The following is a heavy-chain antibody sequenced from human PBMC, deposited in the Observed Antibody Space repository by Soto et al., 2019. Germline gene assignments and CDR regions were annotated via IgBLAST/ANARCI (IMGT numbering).Heavy chain of an antibody. V-gene: IGHV1-69*02. CDR1: GGTFSSYT. D-gene: IGHD3-16*01. Sequence: QVQLVQSGAEVKKPGSSVKVSCKASGGTFSSYTISWVRQAPGQGLEWMGRIIPILGIANYAQKFQGRVTITADKSTSTAYMELSSLRSEDTAVYYCEKIPMITVGGVTEENWFDPWGQGTLVTVSS. J-gene: IGHJ5*02. CDR3: EKIPMITVGGVTEENWFDP. CDR2: IIPILGIA.